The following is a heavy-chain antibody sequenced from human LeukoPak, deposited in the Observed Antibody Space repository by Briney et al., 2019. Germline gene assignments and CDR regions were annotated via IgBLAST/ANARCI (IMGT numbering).Heavy chain of an antibody. CDR2: IIPIFGTA. J-gene: IGHJ3*02. V-gene: IGHV1-69*13. CDR1: GGTFSSYA. D-gene: IGHD3-10*01. Sequence: SVKVSCKASGGTFSSYAISWVRQAPGQGLEWMGGIIPIFGTANYAQKFQGRVTITADESTSTAYMELSSLRSEDTAVYYCARDLRANYYGSGPPRAFDIWGQGTMVTVSS. CDR3: ARDLRANYYGSGPPRAFDI.